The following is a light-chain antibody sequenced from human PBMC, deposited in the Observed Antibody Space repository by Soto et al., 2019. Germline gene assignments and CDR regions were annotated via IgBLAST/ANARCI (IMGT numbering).Light chain of an antibody. CDR1: QSVSRY. Sequence: EIVLTQSPATLSLSPGERATLSCRASQSVSRYLAWYQQKPGQAPRLLIYDTSHRATGIPARFSGSGSGTDFTLTISSLEPEDFTAYYCQQRSSWPTFGGGTKVEIK. CDR2: DTS. CDR3: QQRSSWPT. J-gene: IGKJ4*01. V-gene: IGKV3-11*01.